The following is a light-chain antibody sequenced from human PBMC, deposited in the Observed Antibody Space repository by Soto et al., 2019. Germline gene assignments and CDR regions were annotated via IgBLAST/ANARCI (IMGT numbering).Light chain of an antibody. J-gene: IGLJ2*01. CDR1: SSDVGSYNL. V-gene: IGLV2-23*02. Sequence: QSVLTQPASVSGSPGQSITISCTGTSSDVGSYNLVSWYQQHPGKAHKLMIYEVSKRPSGVSNRFSGSKSGNTASLTISGLQAEDEADYYCCSDAGSSTVVFGGGTKLTVL. CDR2: EVS. CDR3: CSDAGSSTVV.